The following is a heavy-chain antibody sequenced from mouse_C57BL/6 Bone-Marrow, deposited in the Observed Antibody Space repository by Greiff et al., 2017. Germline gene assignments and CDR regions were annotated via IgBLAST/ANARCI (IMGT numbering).Heavy chain of an antibody. CDR3: ARGIYSYAMDY. V-gene: IGHV1-64*01. Sequence: VQLQQPGAELVKPGASVKLSCKASGYTFTSYWMHWVKQRPGQGLEWIGMIHPNSGSTNYNEKFKSKATLTVDKSSSTAYMQLRSLTSEDSAVYYCARGIYSYAMDYWGQGTSVTVSS. CDR2: IHPNSGST. CDR1: GYTFTSYW. J-gene: IGHJ4*01.